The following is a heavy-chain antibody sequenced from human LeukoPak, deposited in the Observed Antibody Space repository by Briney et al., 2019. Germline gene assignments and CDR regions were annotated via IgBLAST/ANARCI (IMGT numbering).Heavy chain of an antibody. V-gene: IGHV1-2*02. CDR2: INPNSGGT. CDR1: GYTFTGYY. D-gene: IGHD6-19*01. CDR3: ARSLPRIAVADSHY. J-gene: IGHJ4*02. Sequence: ASVKVSCKASGYTFTGYYMHWVRQAPGQGLEWMGWINPNSGGTNYAQKFQGRVTMTRDTSISTAHMELSRLRSDDTAVYYCARSLPRIAVADSHYWGQGTLVTVSS.